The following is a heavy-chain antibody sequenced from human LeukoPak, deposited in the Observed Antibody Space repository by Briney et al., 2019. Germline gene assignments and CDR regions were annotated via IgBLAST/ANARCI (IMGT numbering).Heavy chain of an antibody. V-gene: IGHV3-30-3*01. CDR1: GCSFNKYS. CDR2: ISDDGTDA. Sequence: GGSLRLSCTASGCSFNKYSFHWVRQAPYKGLEWVAVISDDGTDAYYAGSVEGRFTISRDNSQSTVFLQMNSLKTEDTAVYYCGPIDYWGQGTLVTVSS. CDR3: GPIDY. J-gene: IGHJ4*02.